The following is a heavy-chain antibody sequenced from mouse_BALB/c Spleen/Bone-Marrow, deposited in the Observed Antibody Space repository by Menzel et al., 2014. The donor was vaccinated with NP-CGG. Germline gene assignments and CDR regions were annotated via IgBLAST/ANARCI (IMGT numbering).Heavy chain of an antibody. J-gene: IGHJ2*01. CDR1: GFTFSSYA. Sequence: EVKLMESGGGLVKPGGSLKLSCAASGFTFSSYAMSWVRQTPEKRLEWVATISSGGNYTYYPDSVKGRFTISRDNAKNPLYLQMRSLRSEDAAMYYCARYYGSSYDYWGQGTTLTVSS. D-gene: IGHD1-1*01. CDR2: ISSGGNYT. V-gene: IGHV5-9-3*01. CDR3: ARYYGSSYDY.